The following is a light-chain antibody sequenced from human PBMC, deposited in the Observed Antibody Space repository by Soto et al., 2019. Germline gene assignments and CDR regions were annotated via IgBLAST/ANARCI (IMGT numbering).Light chain of an antibody. Sequence: EIRMTQSQATLSVSPWERAAPSCRASQSVSNNYLAWYQQKPGQAPRLLIYGASNRATGIPDRFSGSGSGTDFTLTISRLEPEDFAVYYCQQYGSSGTFGQGTKVDI. CDR2: GAS. CDR3: QQYGSSGT. V-gene: IGKV3-20*01. J-gene: IGKJ1*01. CDR1: QSVSNNY.